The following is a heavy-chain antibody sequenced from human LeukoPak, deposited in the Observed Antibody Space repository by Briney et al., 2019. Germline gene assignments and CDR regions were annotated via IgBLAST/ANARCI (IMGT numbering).Heavy chain of an antibody. V-gene: IGHV3-72*01. CDR1: GFTVSDHY. D-gene: IGHD3-22*01. CDR3: ARVTRGSGSYFDC. Sequence: HSGGPLRLSCAASGFTVSDHYMDWVRQAPGKGLEWVGRTRDKANSYTTEYAASVRGRFTISRDDSKNSLYLQMNSLKTEDTAVYYCARVTRGSGSYFDCWGQGTLVTVSS. CDR2: TRDKANSYTT. J-gene: IGHJ4*02.